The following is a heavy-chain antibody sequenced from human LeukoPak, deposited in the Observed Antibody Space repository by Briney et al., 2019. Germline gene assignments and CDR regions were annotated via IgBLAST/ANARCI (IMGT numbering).Heavy chain of an antibody. J-gene: IGHJ3*02. D-gene: IGHD2-8*01. CDR1: GITFSSYA. CDR3: AKSHAYVAFDI. Sequence: GGSLRLSCAASGITFSSYAMHWVRQAPGKGLEWVAVISYDGSNKYYADSVKGRFTISRDNSKNTLYLQMNSLRAEDTAVYYCAKSHAYVAFDIWGQGTMVTVSS. V-gene: IGHV3-30*04. CDR2: ISYDGSNK.